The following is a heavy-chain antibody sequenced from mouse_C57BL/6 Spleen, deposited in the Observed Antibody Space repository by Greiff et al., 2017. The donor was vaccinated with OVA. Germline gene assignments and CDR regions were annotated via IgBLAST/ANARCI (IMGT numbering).Heavy chain of an antibody. V-gene: IGHV5-17*01. CDR2: ISSGSSTI. CDR1: GFTFSDYG. CDR3: ARNPVRDAMDY. D-gene: IGHD1-1*01. J-gene: IGHJ4*01. Sequence: DVQLQESGGGLVKPGGSLKLSCAASGFTFSDYGMHWVRQAPEKGLEWVAYISSGSSTIYYADTVKGRFTISRDNAKNTLFLQMTSLRSEDTAMYYCARNPVRDAMDYWGQGTSVTVSS.